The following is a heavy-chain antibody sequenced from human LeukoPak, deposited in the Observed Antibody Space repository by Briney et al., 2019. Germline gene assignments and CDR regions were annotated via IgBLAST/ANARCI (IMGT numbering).Heavy chain of an antibody. Sequence: GGSLEISCQASGYSFTTYWIGRVPQVPGKGLEGVGIIYPAASTAKYSPSFQGHVTISADKSTSTPYMKWTRLEASDTAVSYSARPPQSGYTRYASDYWGQGTLVTVSS. V-gene: IGHV5-51*01. J-gene: IGHJ4*02. CDR3: ARPPQSGYTRYASDY. CDR1: GYSFTTYW. CDR2: IYPAASTA. D-gene: IGHD5-12*01.